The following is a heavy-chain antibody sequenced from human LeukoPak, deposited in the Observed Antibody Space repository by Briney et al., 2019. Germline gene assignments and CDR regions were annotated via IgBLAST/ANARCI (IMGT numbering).Heavy chain of an antibody. CDR1: GFTFSSYE. J-gene: IGHJ6*04. CDR3: AELGITMIGGV. D-gene: IGHD3-10*02. Sequence: GGSLRLSCAASGFTFSSYEMNWVRQAPGKGLEWVSYISSSGSTMYYADSVKGRFTISRNNAKNSLYLQMNSLRAEDTAVYYCAELGITMIGGVWGKGTTVTISS. V-gene: IGHV3-48*03. CDR2: ISSSGSTM.